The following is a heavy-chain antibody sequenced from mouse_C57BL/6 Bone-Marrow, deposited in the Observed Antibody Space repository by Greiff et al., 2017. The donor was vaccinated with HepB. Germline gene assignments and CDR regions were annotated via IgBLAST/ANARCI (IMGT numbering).Heavy chain of an antibody. CDR1: GYTFTDYN. J-gene: IGHJ2*01. CDR3: ARSSPAYPYFDY. D-gene: IGHD6-5*01. V-gene: IGHV1-18*01. CDR2: INPNNGGT. Sequence: EVQLQQSGPELVKPGASVKIPCKASGYTFTDYNMDWVKQSHGKSLEWIGDINPNNGGTIYNQKFKGKATLTVDKSSSTAYMELRSLTSEDTAVYHCARSSPAYPYFDYWGQGTTLTVSS.